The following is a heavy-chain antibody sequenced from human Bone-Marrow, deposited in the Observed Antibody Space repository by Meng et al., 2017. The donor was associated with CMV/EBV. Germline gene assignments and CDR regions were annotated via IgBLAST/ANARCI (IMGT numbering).Heavy chain of an antibody. CDR3: ARGRQFDY. J-gene: IGHJ4*02. V-gene: IGHV4-34*01. CDR2: INHSGST. CDR1: GGSFSGYY. Sequence: SETLSLTCAVYGGSFSGYYWSWIRQPPGKGLEWIGEINHSGSTNYNPSLKSRVTISVDTSKNQFSLKLSSVTAADTAVYYCARGRQFDYWGQGTLVTVSS.